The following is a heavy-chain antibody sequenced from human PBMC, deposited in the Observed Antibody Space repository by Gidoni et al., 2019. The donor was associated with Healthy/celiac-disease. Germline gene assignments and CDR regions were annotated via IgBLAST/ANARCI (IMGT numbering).Heavy chain of an antibody. D-gene: IGHD4-17*01. CDR1: GFTFSSYA. V-gene: IGHV3-64*01. Sequence: EVQLVESGGGLVQPGGSRRLSCAASGFTFSSYAMHWVRQAPGKGLEYVSAISSNGGSTYYANSVKGRFPISRDNSKNTLYLQMGSLRAEDMAVYYCARTLPATVTTHAFDIWGQGTMVTVSS. CDR2: ISSNGGST. J-gene: IGHJ3*02. CDR3: ARTLPATVTTHAFDI.